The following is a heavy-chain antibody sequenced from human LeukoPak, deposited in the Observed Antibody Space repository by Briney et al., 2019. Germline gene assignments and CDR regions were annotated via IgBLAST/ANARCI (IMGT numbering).Heavy chain of an antibody. J-gene: IGHJ3*02. CDR2: IYSGGST. Sequence: GGSLRLSCAASGFTVSSNYMSWVRQAPGKGLEWVSVIYSGGSTYYADSVKGRFTISRDNSKNTLYLQMDSLRAEDTAVYYCASTYYYDSSAGEAGAFDIWGQGTMVTVSS. D-gene: IGHD3-22*01. V-gene: IGHV3-66*01. CDR1: GFTVSSNY. CDR3: ASTYYYDSSAGEAGAFDI.